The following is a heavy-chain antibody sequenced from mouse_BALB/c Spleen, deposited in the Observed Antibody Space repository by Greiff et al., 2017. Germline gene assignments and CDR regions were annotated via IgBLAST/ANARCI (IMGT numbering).Heavy chain of an antibody. J-gene: IGHJ4*01. CDR3: ARFPYYSTDYAMDY. D-gene: IGHD2-5*01. CDR1: GYTFTEYT. V-gene: IGHV1-18*01. Sequence: EVQGVESGPELVKPGASVKISCKTSGYTFTEYTMHWVKQSHGKSLEWIGGINPNNGGTSYNQKFKGKATLTVDKSSSTAYMELLSLTSEDSAVYYFARFPYYSTDYAMDYWGQGTSVTVSS. CDR2: INPNNGGT.